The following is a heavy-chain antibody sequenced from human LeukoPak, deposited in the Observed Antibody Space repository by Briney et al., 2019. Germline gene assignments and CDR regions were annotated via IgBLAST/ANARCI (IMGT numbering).Heavy chain of an antibody. CDR1: GSTFDDYA. Sequence: GGSLRLSCAASGSTFDDYAMHWVRQAPGKGLEWVSGISWNSGSIGYADSVKGRFTISRDNAKNSLYLQMNSLRAEDTALYYCAKGLRGRYYYDSSGYTTPYYYYGMDVWGQGTTVTVSS. CDR3: AKGLRGRYYYDSSGYTTPYYYYGMDV. CDR2: ISWNSGSI. D-gene: IGHD3-22*01. J-gene: IGHJ6*02. V-gene: IGHV3-9*01.